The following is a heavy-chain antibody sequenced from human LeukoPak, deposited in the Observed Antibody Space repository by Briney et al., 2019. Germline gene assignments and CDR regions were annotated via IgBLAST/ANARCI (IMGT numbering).Heavy chain of an antibody. V-gene: IGHV1-69*13. CDR2: IIPIFGTA. Sequence: SVKVSCKASGGTFSSYAISWVRQAPGQGLEWMGGIIPIFGTANYAQKFQGRVTITADESTSTAYMDLSSLRSEDTAVYYCARCYSGSYYWFDPWGQGTLVTVSS. D-gene: IGHD1-26*01. CDR1: GGTFSSYA. CDR3: ARCYSGSYYWFDP. J-gene: IGHJ5*02.